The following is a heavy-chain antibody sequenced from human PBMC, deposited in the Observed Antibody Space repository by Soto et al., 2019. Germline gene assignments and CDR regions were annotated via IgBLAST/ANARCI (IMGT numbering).Heavy chain of an antibody. V-gene: IGHV1-69*12. CDR1: GGTFSSNA. J-gene: IGHJ2*01. D-gene: IGHD6-13*01. CDR2: IVPMFGVS. Sequence: QVQLVQSGAEVRKPGSSVTVSCKASGGTFSSNAIVWVRQAPGQGLEWMGGIVPMFGVSKNAQKFQGRVTITADESTRTAYMNLSSLRSDDTAVYYCARLEQQLVDYWYLDFWGRGTLVTVSS. CDR3: ARLEQQLVDYWYLDF.